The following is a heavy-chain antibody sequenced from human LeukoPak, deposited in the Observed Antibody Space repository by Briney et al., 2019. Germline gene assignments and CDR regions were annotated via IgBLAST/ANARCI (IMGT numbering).Heavy chain of an antibody. D-gene: IGHD1-1*01. CDR3: ASTRYNWNDVYYFDY. J-gene: IGHJ4*02. CDR1: GGSFSGYY. CDR2: INHSGST. Sequence: SETLSLTCAVYGGSFSGYYWSWIRQPPGKGLEWIGEINHSGSTNYNPSLKSRVTISVDTSKNQFSLKLSSVTAADTAVYYCASTRYNWNDVYYFDYWGQGTLVTVSS. V-gene: IGHV4-34*01.